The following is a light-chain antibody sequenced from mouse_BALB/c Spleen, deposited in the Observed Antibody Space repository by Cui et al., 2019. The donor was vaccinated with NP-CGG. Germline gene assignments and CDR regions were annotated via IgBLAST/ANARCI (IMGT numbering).Light chain of an antibody. CDR2: GTN. CDR3: ALWYSNHWV. V-gene: IGLV1*01. Sequence: QAVVTQESALSTSSGETVTLTCRPSTGAVTTSNYANWVQEKPDHLFTGLIGGTNNRAPGVPARFSGSLIGDKAALTITGAQTDDEAIYFCALWYSNHWVFGGGTKLTVL. J-gene: IGLJ1*01. CDR1: TGAVTTSNY.